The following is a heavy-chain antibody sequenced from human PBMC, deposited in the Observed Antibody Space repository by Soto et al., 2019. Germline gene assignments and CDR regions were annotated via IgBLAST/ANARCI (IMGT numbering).Heavy chain of an antibody. CDR3: ARTAAAGKNYYGVDV. V-gene: IGHV5-51*01. CDR2: IYPGDSDT. D-gene: IGHD6-13*01. Sequence: PGESLKISCKGSGYSFTSYWIGWARQMPGKGLEWMGIIYPGDSDTRYSPSFQVQVTISADKSISTAYLQWSSLNASDTAMYYCARTAAAGKNYYGVDVWGQGTTVTVSS. J-gene: IGHJ6*02. CDR1: GYSFTSYW.